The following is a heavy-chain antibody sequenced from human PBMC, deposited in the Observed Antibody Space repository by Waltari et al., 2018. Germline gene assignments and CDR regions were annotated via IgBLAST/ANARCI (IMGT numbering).Heavy chain of an antibody. CDR3: ARDHYYGSGSYYGFDY. J-gene: IGHJ4*01. D-gene: IGHD3-10*01. CDR1: GGSFSSHY. CDR2: IDDSGST. V-gene: IGHV4-59*11. Sequence: QVQLQESGPGLVKPSETLSLTCNVSGGSFSSHYWSWIRQPPGKGLEWIGYIDDSGSTTSNPSLRSRFTISVDTSARQFSLKLSSATAADTAVYYCARDHYYGSGSYYGFDYWGQENWSPSPQ.